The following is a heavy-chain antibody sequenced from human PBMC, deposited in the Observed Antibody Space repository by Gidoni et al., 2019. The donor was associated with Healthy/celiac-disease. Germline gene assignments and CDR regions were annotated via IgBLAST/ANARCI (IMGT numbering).Heavy chain of an antibody. V-gene: IGHV3-7*01. D-gene: IGHD3-3*01. J-gene: IGHJ6*03. CDR1: GFTFSSYW. Sequence: EVQLVESGGGLVQPGGSLRLSCAASGFTFSSYWMSWVSRAPGKGLEWVANIKQDGSEKYYVDSVKGRFTISRDNAKNSLYLQMNSLRAEDTAVYYCARDHVLRFLEWLPYYYYYYYMDVWGKGTTVTVSS. CDR2: IKQDGSEK. CDR3: ARDHVLRFLEWLPYYYYYYYMDV.